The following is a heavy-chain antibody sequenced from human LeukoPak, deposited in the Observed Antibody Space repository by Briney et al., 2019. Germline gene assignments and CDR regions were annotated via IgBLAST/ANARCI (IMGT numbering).Heavy chain of an antibody. Sequence: PGGSLRLSCAASGFTFSSYAMSWVRQAPGKGLEWVPAISGSGGSTYYADSVKGRFTISRDNSKNTLYLQMNSLRAEDTAVYYCAKQDIVVVPATLFFKTEFDFWGQGALVTVSS. CDR1: GFTFSSYA. J-gene: IGHJ4*02. D-gene: IGHD2-2*01. V-gene: IGHV3-23*01. CDR2: ISGSGGST. CDR3: AKQDIVVVPATLFFKTEFDF.